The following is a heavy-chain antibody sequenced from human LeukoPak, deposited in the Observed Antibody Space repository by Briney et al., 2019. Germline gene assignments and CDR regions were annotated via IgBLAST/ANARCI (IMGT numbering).Heavy chain of an antibody. D-gene: IGHD2-15*01. Sequence: GRSERLSCAASGFTDSGHYMSWVRQASGKGLEWVSGIYGAGSTYYADSVKGRFTISRDNSKNTLYLQMNSLRVEDTAVYYCARAIQFGGYFDYWGQGTLDTVSP. CDR2: IYGAGST. CDR1: GFTDSGHY. V-gene: IGHV3-53*01. J-gene: IGHJ4*02. CDR3: ARAIQFGGYFDY.